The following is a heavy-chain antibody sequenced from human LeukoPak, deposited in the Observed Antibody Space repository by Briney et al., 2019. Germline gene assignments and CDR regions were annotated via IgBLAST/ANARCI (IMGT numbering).Heavy chain of an antibody. CDR1: GGSFSGYY. CDR3: ARTDTKIPTRMATTTRYYYYGMDV. V-gene: IGHV4-34*01. D-gene: IGHD5-24*01. Sequence: PSGTLSLTCAVYGGSFSGYYWSWIRQTPGKGLEWIGEINHSGSPNYNPSLKSRVTISVDTSKNQFSLKLSSVTAADTAVYYCARTDTKIPTRMATTTRYYYYGMDVWGQGTTVTVSS. J-gene: IGHJ6*02. CDR2: INHSGSP.